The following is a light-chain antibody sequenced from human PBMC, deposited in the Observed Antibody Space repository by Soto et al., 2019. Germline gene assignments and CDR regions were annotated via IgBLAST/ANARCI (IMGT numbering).Light chain of an antibody. Sequence: QSALTQPASVSGSPGQSITISCTGTSSDVGGYEFVSWYQQHPDNAPKLIIYDVSDRPSGESSRFSGSKSANTASLTISGLQAEDEADYYCSSYTSSGTDVFGTGTKVTVL. CDR3: SSYTSSGTDV. V-gene: IGLV2-14*01. CDR1: SSDVGGYEF. J-gene: IGLJ1*01. CDR2: DVS.